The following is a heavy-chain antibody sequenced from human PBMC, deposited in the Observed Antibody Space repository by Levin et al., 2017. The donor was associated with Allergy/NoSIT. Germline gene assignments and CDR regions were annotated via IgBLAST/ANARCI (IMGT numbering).Heavy chain of an antibody. V-gene: IGHV3-74*01. D-gene: IGHD4-11*01. CDR3: TGGPADNSYCES. CDR1: GFTFSTYW. Sequence: PGESLKISCVASGFTFSTYWMHWVRQVPGKGLMWVSRIDTDGRGAFYADSVKGRFTVSRDNAKNTLYLQMDTLRAEDTALDYCTGGPADNSYCESWGQGTLVTVSA. J-gene: IGHJ4*02. CDR2: IDTDGRGA.